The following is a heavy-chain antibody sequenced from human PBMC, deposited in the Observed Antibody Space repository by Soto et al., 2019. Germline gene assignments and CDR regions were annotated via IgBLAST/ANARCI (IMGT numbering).Heavy chain of an antibody. CDR2: ISAYNGNT. Sequence: ASVKVSCKASGYTFTNFGISWVRQAPGQGLEWMGWISAYNGNTNYAHELQGRVTMTTDTSTSTAYMELRSLRSDDTAVYYCARVGIQALYYYGMDVWGQGTTVTVSS. CDR3: ARVGIQALYYYGMDV. D-gene: IGHD5-18*01. V-gene: IGHV1-18*01. CDR1: GYTFTNFG. J-gene: IGHJ6*02.